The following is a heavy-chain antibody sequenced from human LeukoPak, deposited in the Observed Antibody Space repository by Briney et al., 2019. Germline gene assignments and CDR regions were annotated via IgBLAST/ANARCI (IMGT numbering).Heavy chain of an antibody. V-gene: IGHV4-59*11. CDR3: ARDLTTVTKGFDL. D-gene: IGHD4-17*01. Sequence: SETRSLTCSLSGGSITTHYWTWIRQPPGKGLEWIGYVLYSAITNYNPSLRGRITISVDTSQNQFSLSLRSVTAADTAVYYCARDLTTVTKGFDLWGQGTMVTVSS. J-gene: IGHJ3*01. CDR2: VLYSAIT. CDR1: GGSITTHY.